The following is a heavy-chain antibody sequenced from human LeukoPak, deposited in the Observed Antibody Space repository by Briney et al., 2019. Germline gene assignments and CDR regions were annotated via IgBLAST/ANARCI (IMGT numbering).Heavy chain of an antibody. V-gene: IGHV3-7*01. CDR1: GFTFSSYW. CDR3: ARDQANYFDDSGFSTY. J-gene: IGHJ4*02. CDR2: IKHDGSEG. Sequence: GGSLRLSCAAPGFTFSSYWMTWVRQAPGKGLQWVANIKHDGSEGFYVDSVKGRFTISRDNAKNSVYLQMKSLRAEGTAVYYCARDQANYFDDSGFSTYWGQGTLVTASS. D-gene: IGHD3-22*01.